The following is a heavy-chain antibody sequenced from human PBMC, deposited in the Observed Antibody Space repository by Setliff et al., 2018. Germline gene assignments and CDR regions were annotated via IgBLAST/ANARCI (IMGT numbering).Heavy chain of an antibody. J-gene: IGHJ5*02. CDR2: ISGTGGST. Sequence: GGSLRLSCAASGFTFSSYAMSWVRQAPGKGLEWVSAISGTGGSTYYADSVKGRLTISRDNSKNTLHLQMNSLRAEDTAVYSCAKLPSLWAAVQTNWFDPWGQGTLVTVSS. V-gene: IGHV3-23*01. CDR1: GFTFSSYA. CDR3: AKLPSLWAAVQTNWFDP. D-gene: IGHD1-26*01.